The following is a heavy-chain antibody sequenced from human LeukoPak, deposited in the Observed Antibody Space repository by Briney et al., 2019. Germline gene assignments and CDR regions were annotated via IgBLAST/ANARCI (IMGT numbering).Heavy chain of an antibody. D-gene: IGHD1-26*01. CDR1: GFTFRTYW. J-gene: IGHJ4*02. CDR2: INSDGSST. V-gene: IGHV3-74*01. CDR3: ARGSDSGPYYDFDY. Sequence: PGGSLRLSCAASGFTFRTYWIHWVRQAPGKGLVWVSRINSDGSSTSYADFVKGRFTISRDNAKNTLYLQMNSLRAEDTAVYYCARGSDSGPYYDFDYWGQGTLVTVSS.